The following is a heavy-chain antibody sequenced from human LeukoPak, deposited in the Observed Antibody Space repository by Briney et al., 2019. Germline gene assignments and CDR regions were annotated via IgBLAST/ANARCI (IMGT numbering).Heavy chain of an antibody. Sequence: GGSLRLSCAASGLTLSGSAMHWVRQAPGKGLEWVGRIRSKVNGFATAYTASVKGRFTISRDDSKNTADLQMNSLKTEDTAVYYCTRTLSTYFYDSGGYGYWGQGTLVTVSS. CDR1: GLTLSGSA. CDR2: IRSKVNGFAT. CDR3: TRTLSTYFYDSGGYGY. V-gene: IGHV3-73*01. D-gene: IGHD3-22*01. J-gene: IGHJ1*01.